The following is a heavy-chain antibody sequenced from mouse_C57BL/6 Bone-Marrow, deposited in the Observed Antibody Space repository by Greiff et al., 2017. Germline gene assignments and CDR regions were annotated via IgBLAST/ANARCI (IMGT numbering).Heavy chain of an antibody. J-gene: IGHJ2*01. V-gene: IGHV1-76*01. CDR2: IYPGSGNT. Sequence: QVQLQQSGAELVRPGASVKLSCKASGYTFTDYYINWVKQRPGQGLEWIARIYPGSGNTYYNEKFKGKATLTAEKSSSTAYMQLSSLTSEDSAVYFCARSPLYYYGSSLDYWGQGTTLTVSS. D-gene: IGHD1-1*01. CDR3: ARSPLYYYGSSLDY. CDR1: GYTFTDYY.